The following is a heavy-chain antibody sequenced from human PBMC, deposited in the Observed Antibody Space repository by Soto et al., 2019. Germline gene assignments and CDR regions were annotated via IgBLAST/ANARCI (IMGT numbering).Heavy chain of an antibody. Sequence: EVQLLESGGGLVQPWGSLRLSCAASGFTFSSYAMSWVRQAPGKGLEWVSAISGSGGSTYYADSVKGRFTISRDNSKNTLYLQMNSLRAEDTAVYYCATAYSSGWYGDYWGQGTLVTVSS. CDR2: ISGSGGST. D-gene: IGHD6-19*01. CDR3: ATAYSSGWYGDY. CDR1: GFTFSSYA. J-gene: IGHJ4*02. V-gene: IGHV3-23*01.